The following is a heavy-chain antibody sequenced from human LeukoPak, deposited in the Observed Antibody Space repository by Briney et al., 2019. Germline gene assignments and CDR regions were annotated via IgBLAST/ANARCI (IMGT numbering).Heavy chain of an antibody. V-gene: IGHV4-4*02. Sequence: PSGTLSLTCAVSGGSISSSNWWSWVRQPPGKGLEWIGEINHSGTTNYNPSLKSRVTISVDTSNQQFSLRLSSVTATDTAVYYCARGLGAIFGVVPALDWGQGTLVTVSS. D-gene: IGHD3-3*01. CDR2: INHSGTT. CDR3: ARGLGAIFGVVPALD. J-gene: IGHJ4*02. CDR1: GGSISSSNW.